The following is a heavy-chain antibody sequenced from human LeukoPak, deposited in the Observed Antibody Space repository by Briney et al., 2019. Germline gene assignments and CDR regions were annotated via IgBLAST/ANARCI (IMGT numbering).Heavy chain of an antibody. CDR1: GYTFSGYY. V-gene: IGHV1-2*02. CDR2: INPNSGGT. Sequence: GASVKVSCKASGYTFSGYYMHWVRQAPGQGLGWMGWINPNSGGTDYAQKFQGRVTMTRDSSISTAYMDLNRLTSDDTAVYYCARDRRRKRAASGTIDYWGQGTLVTVSS. D-gene: IGHD6-13*01. J-gene: IGHJ4*02. CDR3: ARDRRRKRAASGTIDY.